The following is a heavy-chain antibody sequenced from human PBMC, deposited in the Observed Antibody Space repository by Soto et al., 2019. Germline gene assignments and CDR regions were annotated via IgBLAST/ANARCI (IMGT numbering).Heavy chain of an antibody. D-gene: IGHD6-25*01. CDR2: TDPSDSYT. J-gene: IGHJ6*02. Sequence: DSLKISWKGSGYSFTSYWINWVRQMPGKGLEWMGRTDPSDSYTNYRPSLQGHVTISADKSISTAYLQWSSLKASDTAMYYCARPQEAISGRMDVWGQGNTLTVS. CDR3: ARPQEAISGRMDV. V-gene: IGHV5-10-1*01. CDR1: GYSFTSYW.